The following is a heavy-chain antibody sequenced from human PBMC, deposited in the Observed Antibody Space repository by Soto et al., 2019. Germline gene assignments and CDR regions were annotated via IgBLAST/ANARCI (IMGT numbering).Heavy chain of an antibody. J-gene: IGHJ4*02. CDR2: ISWNSGSI. CDR3: AKVYYDLSTRNYYFDY. V-gene: IGHV3-9*01. D-gene: IGHD3-3*01. CDR1: GFTFDDYA. Sequence: PGGSLRLSCAASGFTFDDYAMHWVRQAPGKGLEWVSGISWNSGSIGYADSVKGRFTISRDNAKNSLYLQMNSLRAEDTALYYCAKVYYDLSTRNYYFDYWGQGTLVTVSS.